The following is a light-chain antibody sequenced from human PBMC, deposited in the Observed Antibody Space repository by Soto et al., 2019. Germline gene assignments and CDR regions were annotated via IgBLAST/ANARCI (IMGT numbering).Light chain of an antibody. CDR1: QNINTW. Sequence: DIQMTQSPSALSASVGDRVTITCRASQNINTWLAWFRQIPGKAPKLLIYDASSLESGVPSRFSGSGSDTNFTHTISNLLPDDVASYYCQQYYSYSRTFGQGTKVEI. J-gene: IGKJ1*01. CDR3: QQYYSYSRT. CDR2: DAS. V-gene: IGKV1-5*01.